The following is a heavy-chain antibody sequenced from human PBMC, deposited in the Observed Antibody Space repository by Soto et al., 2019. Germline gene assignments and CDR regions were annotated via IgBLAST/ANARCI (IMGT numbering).Heavy chain of an antibody. J-gene: IGHJ3*02. V-gene: IGHV3-21*01. CDR2: ISSSSSYI. D-gene: IGHD2-2*02. Sequence: AGGSLRLSCAASGFTFSSYSMNWVRQAPGKGLEWVSSISSSSSYIYYADSVKGRFTISRDNAKNSLYLQMNSLRAEDTAVYYCARDRCSSTSCYTLRSAFDIWGQGTMVTV. CDR3: ARDRCSSTSCYTLRSAFDI. CDR1: GFTFSSYS.